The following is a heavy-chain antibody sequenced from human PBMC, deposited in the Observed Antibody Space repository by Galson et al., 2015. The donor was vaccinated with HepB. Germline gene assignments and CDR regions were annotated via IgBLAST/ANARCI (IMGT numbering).Heavy chain of an antibody. CDR3: ARDAGAVVVPAAPTFGWRWFDP. D-gene: IGHD2-2*01. CDR1: GGSISSYY. CDR2: IYTSGST. V-gene: IGHV4-4*07. Sequence: SETLSLTCTVSGGSISSYYWSWIRQPAGKGLEWIGRIYTSGSTNYNPSLKSRVTMSVDTSKNQFSLKLSSVTAADTAVYYCARDAGAVVVPAAPTFGWRWFDPWGQGTLVTVSS. J-gene: IGHJ5*02.